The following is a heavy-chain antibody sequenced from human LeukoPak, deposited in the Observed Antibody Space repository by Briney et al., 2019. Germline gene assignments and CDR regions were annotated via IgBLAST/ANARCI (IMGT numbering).Heavy chain of an antibody. CDR2: INKDGSDR. Sequence: GGSQRLSCAASGFTFSSYPLHWVRQAPGKGLEWVANINKDGSDRYYVDSVKGRFTISRDNAKNSLDLQMNSLRAEDTAVYYCVRDFSLTRLERPFDYWGQGTLVTVSS. J-gene: IGHJ4*02. V-gene: IGHV3-7*01. CDR1: GFTFSSYP. D-gene: IGHD1-1*01. CDR3: VRDFSLTRLERPFDY.